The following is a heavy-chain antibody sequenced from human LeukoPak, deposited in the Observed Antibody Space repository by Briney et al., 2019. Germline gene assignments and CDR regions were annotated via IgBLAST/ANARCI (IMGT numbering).Heavy chain of an antibody. CDR3: ANSASEDYFDY. CDR1: VFSLSSDYF. J-gene: IGHJ4*02. CDR2: IYHSGET. V-gene: IGHV4-38-2*02. Sequence: PSETLSLTCSVSVFSLSSDYFWGWIRPPPGKELEWIGTIYHSGETFYNPSLKSRVTISVDTSKKQFSLKLRSVTTADTAVYYCANSASEDYFDYWGQGTLVTVSS.